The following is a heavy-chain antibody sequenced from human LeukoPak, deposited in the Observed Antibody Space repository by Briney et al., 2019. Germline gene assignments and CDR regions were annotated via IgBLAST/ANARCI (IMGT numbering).Heavy chain of an antibody. CDR2: IKQDGSEK. D-gene: IGHD3-10*01. CDR3: VRTRSSGSVRRYFDY. V-gene: IGHV3-7*01. CDR1: GFTFSSYW. Sequence: GGSLRLSCAASGFTFSSYWMSWVRQAPGKGLEWVANIKQDGSEKYYVDSVKGRFTISRDNAKNSLYLQMNSLRAEDTAVYYCVRTRSSGSVRRYFDYWGQGTLVTVSS. J-gene: IGHJ4*02.